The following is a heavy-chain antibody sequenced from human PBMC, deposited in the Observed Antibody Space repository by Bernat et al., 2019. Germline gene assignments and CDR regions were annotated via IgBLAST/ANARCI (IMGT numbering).Heavy chain of an antibody. J-gene: IGHJ6*03. Sequence: QVQLVQSGAEVKKPGSSVKVSCKASGGTFSSYAISWVRQAPGQGLEWMGGIIPIFGTANYAQKFQGRVTITADESTSTAYMELSSLRSEDTAVYYCAIRFLEWSLPGRRDYYYYYMDVWGKGTTVTVSS. CDR3: AIRFLEWSLPGRRDYYYYYMDV. CDR2: IIPIFGTA. V-gene: IGHV1-69*01. CDR1: GGTFSSYA. D-gene: IGHD3-3*01.